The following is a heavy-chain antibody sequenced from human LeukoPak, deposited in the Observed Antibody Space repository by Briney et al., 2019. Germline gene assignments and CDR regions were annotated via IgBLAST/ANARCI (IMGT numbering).Heavy chain of an antibody. CDR2: IIPIFGIA. J-gene: IGHJ4*02. CDR1: GGTFSSYA. V-gene: IGHV1-69*04. CDR3: ARGARVSGSPLVNYFDY. D-gene: IGHD1-26*01. Sequence: SVKVSCKASGGTFSSYAISWVRQAPGQGLEWMGRIIPIFGIANYAQKFQGRVTITADKSTSTAYMELSSLRSEDTAVYYCARGARVSGSPLVNYFDYWGRGTLVTVSS.